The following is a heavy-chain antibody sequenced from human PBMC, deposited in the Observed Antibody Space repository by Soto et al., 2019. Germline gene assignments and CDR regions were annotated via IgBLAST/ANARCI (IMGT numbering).Heavy chain of an antibody. D-gene: IGHD2-15*01. V-gene: IGHV2-5*01. Sequence: SGPTLANPTQTFTLTYTFSEFSLSPSGVGVGWMREPPGKDLERLALIYWNDDERYSPSLESRLTVTKDDAKNKVVLKMTNMDPEDTATYYCARTWLPWSDGTCHLFDHYFDSWGQGAQVTVSS. CDR2: IYWNDDE. CDR3: ARTWLPWSDGTCHLFDHYFDS. J-gene: IGHJ4*02. CDR1: EFSLSPSGVG.